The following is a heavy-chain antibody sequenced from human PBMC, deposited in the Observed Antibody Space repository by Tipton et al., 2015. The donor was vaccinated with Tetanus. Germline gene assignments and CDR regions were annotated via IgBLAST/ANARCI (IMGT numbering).Heavy chain of an antibody. V-gene: IGHV1-69*01. Sequence: QSGPEVKKPGSSVKVSCKASGGTFSSYAISWVRQAPGQGLEWMGGIIPIFGTANYAQKFQGRVTITADESTSTAYMELSSLRSEDTAVYYCARGGDYDILTGYYSDAFDIWGQGTMVTVSS. CDR3: ARGGDYDILTGYYSDAFDI. CDR2: IIPIFGTA. CDR1: GGTFSSYA. J-gene: IGHJ3*02. D-gene: IGHD3-9*01.